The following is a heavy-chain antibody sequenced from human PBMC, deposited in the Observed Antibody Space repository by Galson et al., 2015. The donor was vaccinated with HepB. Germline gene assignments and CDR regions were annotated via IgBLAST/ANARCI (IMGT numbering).Heavy chain of an antibody. CDR3: ATEGDTAMVRQSYYYYYGMDV. D-gene: IGHD5-18*01. V-gene: IGHV1-46*01. J-gene: IGHJ6*02. CDR1: GYTFTSYY. CDR2: INPSGGST. Sequence: SVKVSCKASGYTFTSYYMHWVRQAPGQGLEWMGIINPSGGSTSYAQKFQGRVTMTRDTSTSTVYMELSSLRSEDTAVYYCATEGDTAMVRQSYYYYYGMDVWGQGTTVTVSS.